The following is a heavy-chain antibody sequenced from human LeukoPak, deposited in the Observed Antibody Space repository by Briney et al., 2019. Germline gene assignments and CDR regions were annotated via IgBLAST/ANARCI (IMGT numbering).Heavy chain of an antibody. CDR1: GYTFTMYG. CDR3: ARDLNDVTLGYDILAEVGYYFDY. V-gene: IGHV1-18*01. CDR2: ISPHNGNT. Sequence: GASVKVSCKASGYTFTMYGISWVRQAPGQGLQWLGWISPHNGNTKYAQDLQGRVSMTTDRSTSTAYLELRSLRSDDTAIYYCARDLNDVTLGYDILAEVGYYFDYWGQGSLVTVSS. J-gene: IGHJ4*02. D-gene: IGHD3-9*01.